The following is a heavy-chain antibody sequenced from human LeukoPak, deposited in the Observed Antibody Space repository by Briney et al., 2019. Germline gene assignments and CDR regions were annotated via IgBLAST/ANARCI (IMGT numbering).Heavy chain of an antibody. CDR3: AREWWYLDY. V-gene: IGHV3-7*05. CDR2: IKEDGSDT. CDR1: GFTFSTYA. D-gene: IGHD2-15*01. J-gene: IGHJ4*02. Sequence: PGGSLRLSCAASGFTFSTYAMTWVRQAPGRGLEWVARIKEDGSDTYYVDYVKGRFTISRDKAKKTVYLQMNSLRVEDTAVYYCAREWWYLDYWGQGTLVTVSS.